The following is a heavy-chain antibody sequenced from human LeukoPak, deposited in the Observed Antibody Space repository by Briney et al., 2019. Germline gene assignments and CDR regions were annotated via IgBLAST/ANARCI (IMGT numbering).Heavy chain of an antibody. D-gene: IGHD7-27*01. V-gene: IGHV4-59*02. CDR3: ARLAPVALTGSLYYHSMDV. J-gene: IGHJ6*02. CDR2: IHYSGYT. Sequence: SETLSLTCTVSGGSVNNYYWSWIRQPPGKGLEWIGYIHYSGYTNYSPSLKSRGTISVDTSKNQFSLSLSSVTAADTAIYYCARLAPVALTGSLYYHSMDVWGQGTTVTVSS. CDR1: GGSVNNYY.